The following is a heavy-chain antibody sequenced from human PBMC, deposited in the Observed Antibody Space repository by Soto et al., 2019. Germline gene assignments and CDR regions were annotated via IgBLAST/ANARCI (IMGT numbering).Heavy chain of an antibody. V-gene: IGHV5-51*01. CDR3: ARQSVGDYDFWSGYYKSYYYYYMDV. J-gene: IGHJ6*03. Sequence: RGESLKISCKGSGYSFTSYWIGWVRQMPGKGLEWMGIIYPGDSDTRYSPSFQGQVTISADKSISTAYLQWSSLKASDTAMYYCARQSVGDYDFWSGYYKSYYYYYMDVWGKGTTVTVSS. D-gene: IGHD3-3*01. CDR1: GYSFTSYW. CDR2: IYPGDSDT.